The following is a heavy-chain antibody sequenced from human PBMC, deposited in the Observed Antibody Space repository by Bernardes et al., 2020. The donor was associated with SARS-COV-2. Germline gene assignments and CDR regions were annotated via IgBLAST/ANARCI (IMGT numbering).Heavy chain of an antibody. CDR3: ARGIKWGFDY. CDR2: IKRDGSEI. CDR1: GFTFSESW. D-gene: IGHD1-26*01. V-gene: IGHV3-7*03. Sequence: GGSLRLSCAASGFASGFTFSESWMCWVRQAPGKGLEWVANIKRDGSEIHYVDSVKGRFTISRDNAKNSLYLQMNSLRAEDTALYYCARGIKWGFDYWGQGTQVTVSS. J-gene: IGHJ4*02.